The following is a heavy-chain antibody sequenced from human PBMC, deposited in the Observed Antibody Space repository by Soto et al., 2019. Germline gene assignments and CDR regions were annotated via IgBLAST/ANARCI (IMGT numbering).Heavy chain of an antibody. J-gene: IGHJ5*02. Sequence: SETLSLTCTVSGGSISSSSYYWGWIRQPPGKGLEWIGSIYYSGSTYYNPSLKSRVTISVDTSKNQFSLKLSSVTAADTAVYYCARLSIRSNWFDPWGQGTLVTVSS. CDR2: IYYSGST. D-gene: IGHD3-10*01. V-gene: IGHV4-39*01. CDR3: ARLSIRSNWFDP. CDR1: GGSISSSSYY.